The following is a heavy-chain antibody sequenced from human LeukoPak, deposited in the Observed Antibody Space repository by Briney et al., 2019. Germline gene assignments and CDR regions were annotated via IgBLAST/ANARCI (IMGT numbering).Heavy chain of an antibody. CDR3: ARVRSSQFPGATVNEEDYYYYYMDV. CDR1: GFTFSSYS. J-gene: IGHJ6*03. V-gene: IGHV3-48*04. CDR2: ISSSSSTI. D-gene: IGHD1-26*01. Sequence: GGSLRLSCAASGFTFSSYSMNWVRQAPGKGLEWVSYISSSSSTIYYADSVKGRFTISRDNAKNSLYLQMNSLRAEDTAVYYCARVRSSQFPGATVNEEDYYYYYMDVWGKGTTVTVSS.